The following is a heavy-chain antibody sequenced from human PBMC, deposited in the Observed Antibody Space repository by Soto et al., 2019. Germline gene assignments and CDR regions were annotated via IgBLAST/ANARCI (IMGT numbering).Heavy chain of an antibody. CDR3: TRSAISPYGGLIGPFDY. Sequence: QVQLAQSGAEERKPGASVKVSCEATGYTFTAYAMHWVRQAPGQRLEWMGWINPANGNTKYSQKFQGRLTITSDTSANPVYMELNSLPSEDTAMYYCTRSAISPYGGLIGPFDYWGQGNLVTVSS. V-gene: IGHV1-3*05. CDR1: GYTFTAYA. CDR2: INPANGNT. D-gene: IGHD3-16*02. J-gene: IGHJ4*02.